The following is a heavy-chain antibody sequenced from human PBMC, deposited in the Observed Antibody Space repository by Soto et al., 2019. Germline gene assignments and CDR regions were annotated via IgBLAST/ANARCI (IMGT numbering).Heavy chain of an antibody. CDR3: ARENVEYGSSSFNYGMDV. V-gene: IGHV3-30-3*01. D-gene: IGHD6-6*01. Sequence: QVQLVESGGGVVQPGRSLRLSCAASGFPFNNYAMLWVSQAPGKGLEWVAVISYDGNNKYYADSVKGRFTISRENSKNTLYLQMSSLRTEDTAVYYCARENVEYGSSSFNYGMDVWGQVTTVTVSS. CDR2: ISYDGNNK. CDR1: GFPFNNYA. J-gene: IGHJ6*02.